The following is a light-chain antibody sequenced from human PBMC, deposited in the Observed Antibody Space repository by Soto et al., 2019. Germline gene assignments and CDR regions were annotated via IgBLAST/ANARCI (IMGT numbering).Light chain of an antibody. CDR3: QQRDSWPLT. CDR1: ESVGSD. CDR2: DVS. V-gene: IGKV3-11*01. J-gene: IGKJ4*01. Sequence: ENVLTQSPATLSLSPGEGATLSCRASESVGSDLAWYHQKPGQPPRLLIYDVSGRATGVPARFSGSGSGTDFTLTISSLEPEDFAVYYCQQRDSWPLTFGRGTKVEFK.